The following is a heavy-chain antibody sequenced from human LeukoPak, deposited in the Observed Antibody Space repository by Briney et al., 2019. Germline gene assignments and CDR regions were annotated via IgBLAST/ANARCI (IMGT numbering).Heavy chain of an antibody. CDR1: GGTFSGYY. CDR2: INHSGST. Sequence: SETLSLTCVVYGGTFSGYYWSWIRQPPGRGLEWIGEINHSGSTNYNPSLKSQVTISVDTSKNQFSLKLSSVTAADTAVYYCASAGTTVTTMNYWGQGTLVTVSS. CDR3: ASAGTTVTTMNY. J-gene: IGHJ4*02. V-gene: IGHV4-34*01. D-gene: IGHD4-11*01.